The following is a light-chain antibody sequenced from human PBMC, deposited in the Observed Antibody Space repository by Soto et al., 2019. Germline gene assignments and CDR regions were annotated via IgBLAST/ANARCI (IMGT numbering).Light chain of an antibody. V-gene: IGKV3-11*01. CDR1: QSVSSN. CDR2: DAS. Sequence: EIVLTQSPATLSLSPGERATLSCRASQSVSSNLAWYQQKPGQAPRLLIYDASNRATGIPARFSGSGSGTDFTVTISSLEPEDFAVYYCQQRSSWPITFGQGTRLEI. CDR3: QQRSSWPIT. J-gene: IGKJ5*01.